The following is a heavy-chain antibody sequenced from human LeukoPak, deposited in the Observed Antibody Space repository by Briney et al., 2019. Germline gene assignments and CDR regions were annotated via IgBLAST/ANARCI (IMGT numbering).Heavy chain of an antibody. D-gene: IGHD3-10*02. Sequence: GGSLRLSCAASGLTFNYYAMSWVRQAPGKGLEWVSYISSSGSTIYYADSVKGRFTISRDNAKNSLYLQMNSLRAEDTAVYYCAELGITMIGGVWGKGTTVTISS. CDR1: GLTFNYYA. V-gene: IGHV3-48*03. J-gene: IGHJ6*04. CDR3: AELGITMIGGV. CDR2: ISSSGSTI.